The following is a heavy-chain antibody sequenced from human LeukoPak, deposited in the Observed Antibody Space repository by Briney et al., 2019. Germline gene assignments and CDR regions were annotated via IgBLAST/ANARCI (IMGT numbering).Heavy chain of an antibody. J-gene: IGHJ6*02. V-gene: IGHV3-21*04. Sequence: PGGSLRLSCAASGFTFSSYSMNWVRQAPGKGLEWVSSISSSSSYIYYADSVKGRFTISRDNAKNSLYLQMNSLRAEDTVLYYCARENDVIMITFGEVIDSYYYYGMDVWGQGTTVTVSS. D-gene: IGHD3-16*02. CDR3: ARENDVIMITFGEVIDSYYYYGMDV. CDR1: GFTFSSYS. CDR2: ISSSSSYI.